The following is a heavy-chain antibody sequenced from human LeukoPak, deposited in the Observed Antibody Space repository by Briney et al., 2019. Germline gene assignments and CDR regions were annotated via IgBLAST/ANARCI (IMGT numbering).Heavy chain of an antibody. D-gene: IGHD3-16*01. Sequence: ASVKVSCKASGYTFTSYAMHWVRQAPGQRLEWMGWINAGNGNTKYSQKFQGRVTITRDTSASTAYMELSSLRSEDTAVYYCARDGDLGGLYSSLDYWGQGTLVTVSS. J-gene: IGHJ4*02. CDR2: INAGNGNT. CDR1: GYTFTSYA. CDR3: ARDGDLGGLYSSLDY. V-gene: IGHV1-3*01.